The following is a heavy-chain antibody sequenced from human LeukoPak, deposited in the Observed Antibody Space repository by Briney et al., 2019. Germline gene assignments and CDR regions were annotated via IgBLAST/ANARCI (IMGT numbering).Heavy chain of an antibody. J-gene: IGHJ4*02. CDR3: ARDPHVLRYFDWFSPPESLGY. V-gene: IGHV1-18*01. D-gene: IGHD3-9*01. Sequence: ASEKVSRKGSGYTFTSYGISWVRQAPAQGLERVGWVSAYNGNTNYEQKLQGRVTMHTDTSTSTAYVELRSLRSDDTAVYYCARDPHVLRYFDWFSPPESLGYWGQGTLGTGSS. CDR2: VSAYNGNT. CDR1: GYTFTSYG.